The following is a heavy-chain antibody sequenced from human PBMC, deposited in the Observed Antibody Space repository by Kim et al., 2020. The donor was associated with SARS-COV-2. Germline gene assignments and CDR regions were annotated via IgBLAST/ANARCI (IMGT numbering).Heavy chain of an antibody. CDR2: INGGNGNT. D-gene: IGHD3-16*01. CDR3: ARDLRLAELDS. Sequence: ASVKVSCKASGYIFSNYAVHWVRQAPGQRLEWLGWINGGNGNTQHSQKFQGRLTIRRDTTPTTVYMYLNSLRSEDTAVYYCARDLRLAELDSWGQGTLVTVSS. CDR1: GYIFSNYA. J-gene: IGHJ4*02. V-gene: IGHV1-3*01.